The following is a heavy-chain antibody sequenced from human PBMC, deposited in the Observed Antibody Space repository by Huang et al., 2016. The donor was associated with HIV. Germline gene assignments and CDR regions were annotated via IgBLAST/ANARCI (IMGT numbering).Heavy chain of an antibody. V-gene: IGHV4-39*01. Sequence: QLQLQESGPGLVKPSETLSLTCSVSGGSISRSSYYWGWIRQPPGKGLEWIGSISYSGSTFYNPSLNSRGTISVDTSKNQFSLRLGSGTAADTSVYYCARHMDCSSSSCLAGGHERGPFDMWGQGTMVTVSS. CDR2: ISYSGST. CDR1: GGSISRSSYY. D-gene: IGHD2-2*01. J-gene: IGHJ3*02. CDR3: ARHMDCSSSSCLAGGHERGPFDM.